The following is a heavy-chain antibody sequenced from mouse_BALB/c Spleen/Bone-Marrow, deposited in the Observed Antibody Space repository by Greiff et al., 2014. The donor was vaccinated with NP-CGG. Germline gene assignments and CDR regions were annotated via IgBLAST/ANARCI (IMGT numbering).Heavy chain of an antibody. Sequence: QVQLKQSGAGLVEPGASVKLSCKASGYTFTEYIIHWGKQRAGQGLEWIGGFYPGSGSIKYNEKFKDKATLTADKSSSTVYMELSRLTSEDSAVYFCARHESYGNYLYFDVWGAGTTVTVSS. CDR2: FYPGSGSI. CDR1: GYTFTEYI. CDR3: ARHESYGNYLYFDV. V-gene: IGHV1-62-2*01. D-gene: IGHD2-10*02. J-gene: IGHJ1*01.